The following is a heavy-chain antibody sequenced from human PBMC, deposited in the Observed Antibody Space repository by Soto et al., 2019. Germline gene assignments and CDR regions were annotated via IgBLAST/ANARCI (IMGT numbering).Heavy chain of an antibody. CDR3: ARPTIVVVPAAQGAHYYYGMDV. Sequence: GASVKVSCKASGGTFSSYAISWVRQAPGQGLEWMGGIIPIFGTANYAQKFQGRVTITADESTSTAYMELSSLRSEDTAVYYCARPTIVVVPAAQGAHYYYGMDVWGQGTTVTVSS. V-gene: IGHV1-69*13. D-gene: IGHD2-2*01. J-gene: IGHJ6*02. CDR1: GGTFSSYA. CDR2: IIPIFGTA.